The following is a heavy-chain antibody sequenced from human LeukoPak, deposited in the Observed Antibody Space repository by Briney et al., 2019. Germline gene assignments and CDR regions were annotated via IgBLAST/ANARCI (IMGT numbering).Heavy chain of an antibody. CDR3: ASLKQFCHHSGFDY. J-gene: IGHJ4*02. D-gene: IGHD3-3*02. Sequence: GASVKVSCKASGGTFSSYAISGVRQAPGQGLEWMGRIIPIFGTANYAQKFQGRVTITADKSTSTAYMELSSLRSEDTAVYYCASLKQFCHHSGFDYWGQGTLVTVSS. V-gene: IGHV1-69*06. CDR2: IIPIFGTA. CDR1: GGTFSSYA.